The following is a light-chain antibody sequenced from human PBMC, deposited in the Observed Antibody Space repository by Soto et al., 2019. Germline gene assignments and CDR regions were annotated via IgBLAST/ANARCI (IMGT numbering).Light chain of an antibody. CDR2: DAS. CDR3: QQYDNLPFA. Sequence: DIQMTQSPSSLSASVGDRVTITCQASQDISNYLNWYQQKPGKAPKLLIYDASNLETGVPSRFSRSGSGTDFTFTISSLQPEEIATDYCQQYDNLPFAFGPGTKVDIK. CDR1: QDISNY. V-gene: IGKV1-33*01. J-gene: IGKJ3*01.